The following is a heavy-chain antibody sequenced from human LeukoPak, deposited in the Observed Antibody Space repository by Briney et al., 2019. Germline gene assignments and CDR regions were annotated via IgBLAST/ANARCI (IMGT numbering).Heavy chain of an antibody. J-gene: IGHJ4*02. Sequence: SETLSLTCTVSGGSISSSSYYWGWIRQPPGKGLEWIGSIYYSGSTYYNPSLKSRVTISVDTSKNQFSLKLSSVTAADTAVYYCARAAQRSLYGSGSLPSYWGQGTLVTVSS. CDR3: ARAAQRSLYGSGSLPSY. CDR1: GGSISSSSYY. D-gene: IGHD3-10*01. V-gene: IGHV4-39*07. CDR2: IYYSGST.